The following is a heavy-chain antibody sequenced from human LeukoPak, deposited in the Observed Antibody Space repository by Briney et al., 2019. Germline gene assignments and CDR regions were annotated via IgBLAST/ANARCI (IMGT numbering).Heavy chain of an antibody. CDR3: ARGVVAATLFWFDP. Sequence: PSEPLSLTCIVSGGSMNNYYWSWIRQPPGKGLEWIGYVSYSGNTNYNSSLKSRVSMSVDTSKNQFSLKLISVTAADTAMYYCARGVVAATLFWFDPWGQGTLVSVSS. CDR1: GGSMNNYY. V-gene: IGHV4-59*01. J-gene: IGHJ5*02. CDR2: VSYSGNT. D-gene: IGHD2-15*01.